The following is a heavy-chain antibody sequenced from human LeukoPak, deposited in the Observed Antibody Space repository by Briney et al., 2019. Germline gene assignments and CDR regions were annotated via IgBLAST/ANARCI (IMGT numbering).Heavy chain of an antibody. D-gene: IGHD2/OR15-2a*01. CDR2: IRYDGSNK. Sequence: PGGSLRLSCAASGFTFSSYGMHWVRQAPGKGLEWVAFIRYDGSNKYYADSVKGRFTISRDNSKNTLYLQMNSLRAEDTAVYYCAKDLQTFWGSSSFDYWGQGTLVTVSS. CDR1: GFTFSSYG. V-gene: IGHV3-30*02. CDR3: AKDLQTFWGSSSFDY. J-gene: IGHJ4*02.